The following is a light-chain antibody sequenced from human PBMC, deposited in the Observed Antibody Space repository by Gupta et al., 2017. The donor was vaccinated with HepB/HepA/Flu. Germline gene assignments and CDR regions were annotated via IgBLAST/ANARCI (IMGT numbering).Light chain of an antibody. CDR1: NSNIGKNY. Sequence: QSVLTQPPSVSAAPGQKVTISCSGSNSNIGKNYVSWYQHIPGTAPSLLIYDNNKRPSGMPDRFSASKSGTSATLAITGLQTGDEADYYCGTWDSSLSGGRLFGGGTKVTVL. CDR3: GTWDSSLSGGRL. CDR2: DNN. V-gene: IGLV1-51*01. J-gene: IGLJ2*01.